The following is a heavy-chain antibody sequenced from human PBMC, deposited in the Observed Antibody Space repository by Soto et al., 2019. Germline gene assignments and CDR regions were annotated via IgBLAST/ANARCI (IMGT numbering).Heavy chain of an antibody. CDR1: GFTVSSNY. J-gene: IGHJ5*02. CDR2: IYSGGST. D-gene: IGHD4-17*01. Sequence: EVQLVESGGGLIQPGGSLRLSCAASGFTVSSNYMSWVRQAPGKGLEWVSVIYSGGSTYYADSVKGRFTISRDNSKNTLYLQMNSLRAEDTAVYYCARACHDYGDPAGNWFDPWGQGTLVTVSS. V-gene: IGHV3-53*01. CDR3: ARACHDYGDPAGNWFDP.